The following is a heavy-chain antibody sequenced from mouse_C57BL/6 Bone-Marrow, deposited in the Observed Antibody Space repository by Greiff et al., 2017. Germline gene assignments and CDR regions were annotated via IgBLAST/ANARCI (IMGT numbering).Heavy chain of an antibody. Sequence: VQLQQPGAELVKPGASVKMSCKASGYTFTSYWITWVKQRPGQGLEWIGDIYPGSGSTNYNEKFKSKATLTVDTASRTAYMQRSSLTSEDSAVFYCARDYSPHFDYWGQGTTLTVSS. D-gene: IGHD2-12*01. CDR3: ARDYSPHFDY. CDR1: GYTFTSYW. CDR2: IYPGSGST. J-gene: IGHJ2*01. V-gene: IGHV1-55*01.